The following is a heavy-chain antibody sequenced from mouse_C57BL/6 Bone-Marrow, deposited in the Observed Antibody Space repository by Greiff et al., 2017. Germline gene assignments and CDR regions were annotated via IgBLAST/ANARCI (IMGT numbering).Heavy chain of an antibody. J-gene: IGHJ4*01. CDR2: IHPNSGST. D-gene: IGHD2-3*01. CDR3: ARRIYDGYYNYAMDY. V-gene: IGHV1-64*01. Sequence: QVQLQQSGAELVKPGASVKLSCKASGYTFTSYWMHWVKQRPGQGLEWIGMIHPNSGSTNYNEKFKSKATLTVDKSSSTAYMQLSSLTSEDSAVYYCARRIYDGYYNYAMDYWGQGTSVTVSS. CDR1: GYTFTSYW.